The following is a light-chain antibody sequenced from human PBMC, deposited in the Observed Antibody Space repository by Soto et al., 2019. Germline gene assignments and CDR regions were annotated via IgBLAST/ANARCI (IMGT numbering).Light chain of an antibody. CDR3: QQYNSYSWT. Sequence: DIQMTQSPAFLSASVGDRVTITCRASQSISSWLAWYQQKPGKAPKLLIYKASSLESGVPSRFSGSGSGTEFTLTISSLQTDDFATYYCQQYNSYSWTFGQGTKVDIK. CDR1: QSISSW. J-gene: IGKJ1*01. V-gene: IGKV1-5*03. CDR2: KAS.